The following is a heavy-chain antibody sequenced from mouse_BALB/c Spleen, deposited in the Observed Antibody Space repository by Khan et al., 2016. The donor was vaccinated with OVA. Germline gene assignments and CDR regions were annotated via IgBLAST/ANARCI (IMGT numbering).Heavy chain of an antibody. CDR2: IDPANGNT. V-gene: IGHV14-3*02. J-gene: IGHJ4*01. Sequence: VQLQQSGAELMKPGASVKLSCTVSGFNIKDTYMHWVKLRPEQGLEWIGRIDPANGNTTYDPKFQGKATITADTSSNTAYLQLNSLTSEDTAVYYFAYSILLYAMDYWGQGTSVTVSS. CDR1: GFNIKDTY. CDR3: AYSILLYAMDY.